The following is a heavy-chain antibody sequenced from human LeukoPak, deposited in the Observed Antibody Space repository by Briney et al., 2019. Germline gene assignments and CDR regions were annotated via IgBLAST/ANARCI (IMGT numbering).Heavy chain of an antibody. J-gene: IGHJ4*02. Sequence: PGGSLRLSCAASGFTFSNYGMHWVRQAPGKGLEWVAFIRYDGSNEYYADYVKGRFTISRDNSKNTVYLQMNSLRAEDTAVYYCAKDRVSSETDFDSWGQGTLATVSS. V-gene: IGHV3-30*02. CDR1: GFTFSNYG. CDR2: IRYDGSNE. CDR3: AKDRVSSETDFDS. D-gene: IGHD3-22*01.